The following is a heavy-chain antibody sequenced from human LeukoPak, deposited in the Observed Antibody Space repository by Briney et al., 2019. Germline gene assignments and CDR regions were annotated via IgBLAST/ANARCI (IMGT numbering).Heavy chain of an antibody. CDR2: FYTSGST. CDR1: GGSISSYY. Sequence: SSETLSLTCTVSGGSISSYYWSWIRQPAGKGLEWIGRFYTSGSTHYNPSLKSRVTMSIDTSKNQFSLKLSSVTAADTAVYYCARSFHTYYYGSGFYGMDVWGQGTTVTVSS. D-gene: IGHD3-10*01. J-gene: IGHJ6*02. CDR3: ARSFHTYYYGSGFYGMDV. V-gene: IGHV4-4*07.